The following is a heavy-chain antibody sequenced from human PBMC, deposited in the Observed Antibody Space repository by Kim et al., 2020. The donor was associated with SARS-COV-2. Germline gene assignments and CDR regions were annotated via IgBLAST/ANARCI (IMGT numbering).Heavy chain of an antibody. J-gene: IGHJ4*02. D-gene: IGHD3-3*01. CDR1: GGTFSSYA. CDR2: IIPIFGTA. V-gene: IGHV1-69*13. Sequence: SVKVSCKASGGTFSSYAISWVRQAPGQGLEWMGGIIPIFGTANYAQKFQGRVTITADESTSTAYMELSSLRSEDTAVYYCARAAPGYYDFWSGYYHQYPSQLDYWGQGTLVTVSS. CDR3: ARAAPGYYDFWSGYYHQYPSQLDY.